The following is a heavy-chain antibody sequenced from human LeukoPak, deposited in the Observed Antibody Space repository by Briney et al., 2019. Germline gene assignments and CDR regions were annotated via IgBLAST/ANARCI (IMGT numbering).Heavy chain of an antibody. CDR2: ITGSGGST. Sequence: GGSLRLSCVASGFTFSSYAMSWVRQAPGKGLERVSAITGSGGSTYYADSVKGRFTISRDNSKNTLYLQMNSLKTEDTAVYYCTWDSSGYYTFHYWGRGTLVTVSS. CDR3: TWDSSGYYTFHY. J-gene: IGHJ4*02. V-gene: IGHV3-23*01. CDR1: GFTFSSYA. D-gene: IGHD3-22*01.